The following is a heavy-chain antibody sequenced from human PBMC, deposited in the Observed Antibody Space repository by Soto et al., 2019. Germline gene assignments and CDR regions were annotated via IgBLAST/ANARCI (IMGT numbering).Heavy chain of an antibody. CDR2: INPYSGDT. CDR3: ARGVRRYYDSSGYYYGMDV. J-gene: IGHJ6*02. CDR1: GYTFTSYE. V-gene: IGHV1-2*02. D-gene: IGHD3-22*01. Sequence: ASVKVSCKASGYTFTSYEISWVRQAPGQGLEWMGWINPYSGDTNYAQKFQDRVTMTRDTSTSTAYMELSRLRSDDTAVYYCARGVRRYYDSSGYYYGMDVWGQGTTVTVSS.